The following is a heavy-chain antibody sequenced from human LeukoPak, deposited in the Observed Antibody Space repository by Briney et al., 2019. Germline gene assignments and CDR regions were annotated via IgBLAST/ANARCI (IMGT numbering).Heavy chain of an antibody. V-gene: IGHV3-74*01. CDR1: GFDFSSNW. D-gene: IGHD1-14*01. J-gene: IGHJ4*02. Sequence: PGGSLRFSCAASGFDFSSNWMHWVRHAPGQGLVWVSRIKGDGISTNYADSVKGRFTISRDIAKNTLYLQMNSLRAEDTAVYYCARDGISGLDYWGQGTLVTVSS. CDR2: IKGDGIST. CDR3: ARDGISGLDY.